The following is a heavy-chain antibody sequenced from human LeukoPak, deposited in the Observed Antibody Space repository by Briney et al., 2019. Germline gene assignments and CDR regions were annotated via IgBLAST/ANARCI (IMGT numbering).Heavy chain of an antibody. CDR1: GGSISSGGYY. J-gene: IGHJ5*02. Sequence: SETLSLTCAVYGGSISSGGYYWSWIRQHPGKGLEWIGYIYYSGSTYYNPSLKSRVTISVDASKNQFSLKLSSVTAADTAVYYCARSFPSSSGNWFDPWGQGTLVTVSS. V-gene: IGHV4-31*11. D-gene: IGHD6-6*01. CDR2: IYYSGST. CDR3: ARSFPSSSGNWFDP.